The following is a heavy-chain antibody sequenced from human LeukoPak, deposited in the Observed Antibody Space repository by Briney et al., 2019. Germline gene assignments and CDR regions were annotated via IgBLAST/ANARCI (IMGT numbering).Heavy chain of an antibody. CDR2: INPSGGST. V-gene: IGHV1-46*01. CDR1: GYTFTSYY. CDR3: ARDRWGSIAAAGIDY. D-gene: IGHD6-13*01. J-gene: IGHJ4*02. Sequence: ASVKVSCKASGYTFTSYYMHWVRQAPGQGLEWTGIINPSGGSTSYAQKFQGRVTMTRDTSTSTVYMELSSLRSEDTAVYYCARDRWGSIAAAGIDYWGQGTLVTVSS.